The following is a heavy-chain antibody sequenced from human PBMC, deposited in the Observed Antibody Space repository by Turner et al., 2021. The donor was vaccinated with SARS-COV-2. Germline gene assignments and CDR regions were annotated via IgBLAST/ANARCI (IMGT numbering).Heavy chain of an antibody. CDR1: GYTFTGYY. J-gene: IGHJ3*02. CDR3: AVLEMATITDAFDI. CDR2: INPNSGGT. V-gene: IGHV1-2*02. D-gene: IGHD5-12*01. Sequence: QVQLVQSGAEVKKPGASVKVSCKASGYTFTGYYMHWVRQAPGQGLEWMGWINPNSGGTNYAQKFQGRVTMTRDTSISAAYMELIRLGSDDTAVYYCAVLEMATITDAFDIWGQGTMVTVSS.